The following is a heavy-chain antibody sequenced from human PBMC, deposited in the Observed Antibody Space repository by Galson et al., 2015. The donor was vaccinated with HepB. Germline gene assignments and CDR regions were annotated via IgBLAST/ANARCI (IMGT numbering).Heavy chain of an antibody. J-gene: IGHJ3*02. Sequence: VRQAPGQGLEWMGIINPSGGRTNYAQKFQDRVTMTRDTSTSTVYMQLSSLRSEDTAVYYCATIRVGFCITTSCKADDFDIWGQGTMVTVSS. CDR2: INPSGGRT. CDR3: ATIRVGFCITTSCKADDFDI. D-gene: IGHD2-2*01. V-gene: IGHV1-46*01.